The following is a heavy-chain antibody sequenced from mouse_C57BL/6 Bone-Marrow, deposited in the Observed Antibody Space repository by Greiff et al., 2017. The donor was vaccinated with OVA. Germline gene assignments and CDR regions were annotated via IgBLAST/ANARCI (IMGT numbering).Heavy chain of an antibody. CDR3: ARNTPYYYGSSSYAMDY. V-gene: IGHV2-9-1*01. J-gene: IGHJ4*01. D-gene: IGHD1-1*01. Sequence: VMLVESGPGLVAPSQSLSITCPVSGFSLTSYAISWVRQPPGKGLEWLGVLWTGGGTNYNSALKSRLSISKDNSKSQVFLKMNSLQTDDTARYYCARNTPYYYGSSSYAMDYWGQGTSVTVSS. CDR2: LWTGGGT. CDR1: GFSLTSYA.